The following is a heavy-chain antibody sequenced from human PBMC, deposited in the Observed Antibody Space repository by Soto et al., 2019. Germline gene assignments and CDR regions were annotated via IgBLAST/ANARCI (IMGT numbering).Heavy chain of an antibody. J-gene: IGHJ6*02. V-gene: IGHV5-51*01. CDR1: GYTFTNYW. CDR2: IYPGDSDT. CDR3: AASIFYYGMDV. Sequence: GESLKISCKGPGYTFTNYWIGWVRQMPGKGLEWMGIIYPGDSDTKYNPSFQGQVTISADKSITTTYLQWSSLKASDTAIYYCAASIFYYGMDVWGQGTTVTVSS.